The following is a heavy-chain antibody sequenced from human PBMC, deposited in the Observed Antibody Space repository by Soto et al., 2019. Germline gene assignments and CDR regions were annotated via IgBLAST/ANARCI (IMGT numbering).Heavy chain of an antibody. V-gene: IGHV1-18*01. J-gene: IGHJ6*02. CDR3: ARDTRKELWAEGLNAMDV. Sequence: GPEVKKPGASVNVSCKASAYSYTSYGISWVRQAPGQGLEWMGWISAYNGQTNYAQKFRGRVTFTTDASTSTAFMQLRSLRSDDSAMYYCARDTRKELWAEGLNAMDVWGQGTTVTV. CDR2: ISAYNGQT. CDR1: AYSYTSYG. D-gene: IGHD3-16*01.